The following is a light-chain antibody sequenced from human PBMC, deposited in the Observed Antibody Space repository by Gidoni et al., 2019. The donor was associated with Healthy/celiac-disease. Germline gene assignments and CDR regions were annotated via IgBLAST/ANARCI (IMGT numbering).Light chain of an antibody. V-gene: IGKV2-28*01. CDR3: MQALQTPRT. Sequence: DIVMTQSPLSLPVTPGEPASISCRSSQSLLHSNVYNYLDWYLQKPGQSPQLVIYLGSNRASGVPDRFSGSGSGTDFTLKISRVEAEDVGVYYCMQALQTPRTFGQGTKVEIK. J-gene: IGKJ1*01. CDR2: LGS. CDR1: QSLLHSNVYNY.